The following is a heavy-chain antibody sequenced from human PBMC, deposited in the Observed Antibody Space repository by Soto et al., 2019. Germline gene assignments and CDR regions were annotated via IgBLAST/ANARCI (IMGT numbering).Heavy chain of an antibody. V-gene: IGHV1-69*01. CDR2: IIPIFGTA. CDR1: GGTFSSYA. CDR3: ARETGDLRAFDI. D-gene: IGHD7-27*01. J-gene: IGHJ3*02. Sequence: QVPLVQSGAEVKKPGSSVKVSCKASGGTFSSYAISWVRQAPGQGLEWMGGIIPIFGTANYAQKFQGRVTITADESTSTAYMELSSMTSEDTAVHYCARETGDLRAFDIWGLGTMVTDSS.